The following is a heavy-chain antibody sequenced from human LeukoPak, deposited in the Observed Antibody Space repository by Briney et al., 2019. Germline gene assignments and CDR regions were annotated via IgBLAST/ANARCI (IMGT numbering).Heavy chain of an antibody. D-gene: IGHD2-15*01. J-gene: IGHJ4*02. CDR3: VKVATLDD. V-gene: IGHV3-23*01. CDR1: GFTFSSYA. Sequence: GGSLRLSCAASGFTFSSYAMSWVRQAPGKGLEWVSGITDSGTTTYYADSVKGRFTISRDNSKNTLYLEMNSLRAEDTAVYYCVKVATLDDWGQGTLVTVSS. CDR2: ITDSGTTT.